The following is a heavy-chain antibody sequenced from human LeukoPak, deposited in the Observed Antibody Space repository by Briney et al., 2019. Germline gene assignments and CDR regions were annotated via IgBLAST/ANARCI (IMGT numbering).Heavy chain of an antibody. J-gene: IGHJ4*02. CDR2: ISDIGSI. Sequence: SETLSLTCTVSGGSISSYYWSWIRQPPGKGLEWIAYISDIGSINYNPSLTSRVTMSVDTSSSQFYLKLNSVTAADTALYYCARQEIPTSYYGLDYWGQGTLVTVSS. D-gene: IGHD1-26*01. V-gene: IGHV4-59*08. CDR1: GGSISSYY. CDR3: ARQEIPTSYYGLDY.